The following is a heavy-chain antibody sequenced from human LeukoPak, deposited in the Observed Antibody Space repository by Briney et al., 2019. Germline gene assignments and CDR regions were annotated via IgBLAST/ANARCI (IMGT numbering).Heavy chain of an antibody. Sequence: SETLSLTCAVSGGSISSYYWSWIRQPPGKGLEWIGYIYYSGSTNYNPSLRSRVTISVDTSKNQFSLKLSSVTAADTAVYYCATASGSYQAAFDIWGQGTMVTVSS. CDR3: ATASGSYQAAFDI. D-gene: IGHD1-26*01. CDR2: IYYSGST. CDR1: GGSISSYY. V-gene: IGHV4-59*01. J-gene: IGHJ3*02.